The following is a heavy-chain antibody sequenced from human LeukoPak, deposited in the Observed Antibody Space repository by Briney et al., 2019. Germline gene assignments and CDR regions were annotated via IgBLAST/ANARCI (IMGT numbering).Heavy chain of an antibody. D-gene: IGHD2-2*01. CDR1: GFTFDDYA. Sequence: GGSLRLSCAASGFTFDDYAMHWVRQAPGKGLEWVSGISWNSGSIGYADSVEGRFTISRDNAKNSLYLQMNSLRAEDTALYYCARDFYQPRNYYYGMDVWGQGTTVTVSS. CDR3: ARDFYQPRNYYYGMDV. V-gene: IGHV3-9*01. CDR2: ISWNSGSI. J-gene: IGHJ6*02.